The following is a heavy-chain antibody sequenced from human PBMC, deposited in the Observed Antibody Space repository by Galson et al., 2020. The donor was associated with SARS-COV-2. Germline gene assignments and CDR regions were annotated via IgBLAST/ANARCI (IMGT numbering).Heavy chain of an antibody. J-gene: IGHJ5*02. V-gene: IGHV4-30-2*01. CDR3: AKGEGPGYCSPNICPAWFDP. D-gene: IGHD2-15*01. CDR1: GGSISRRDNS. CDR2: IYHSGST. Sequence: ETSETLSLTCGVSGGSISRRDNSWSWIRQAPGKGLEWIGYIYHSGSTYYNPSLKIRVSISIDRAKNVFSLNLTSVTAADQAVYYCAKGEGPGYCSPNICPAWFDPWGQGLLVTISS.